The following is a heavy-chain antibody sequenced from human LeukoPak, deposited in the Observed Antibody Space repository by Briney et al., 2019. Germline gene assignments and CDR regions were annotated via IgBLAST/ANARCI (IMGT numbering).Heavy chain of an antibody. V-gene: IGHV3-48*04. CDR1: GFTFSGYS. J-gene: IGHJ6*02. CDR3: ARDGASIDDQYYGLDV. CDR2: ISGSSSPI. D-gene: IGHD1-1*01. Sequence: GGSLRLSCAASGFTFSGYSMNWVRQAPGKGLEWVSYISGSSSPIFYADSVKGRFTISRDNAKNSLYLQMNSLRVEDTAVYYCARDGASIDDQYYGLDVWGQGTTVTVSS.